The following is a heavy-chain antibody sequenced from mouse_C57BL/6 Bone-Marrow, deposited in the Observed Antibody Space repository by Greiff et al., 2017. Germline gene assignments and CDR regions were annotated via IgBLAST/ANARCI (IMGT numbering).Heavy chain of an antibody. J-gene: IGHJ4*01. CDR1: GYTFTSYW. V-gene: IGHV1-69*01. D-gene: IGHD2-1*01. CDR3: AREYYGKGDYAMDY. Sequence: VQLQQPGAELVMPGASVKLSCKASGYTFTSYWMHWVKQRPGQGLEWIGEIDPSASYTNYNQKFKGKSTLPVDKSSSTAYMQLSSLTSEDAAVYYCAREYYGKGDYAMDYWGQGTSVTVSS. CDR2: IDPSASYT.